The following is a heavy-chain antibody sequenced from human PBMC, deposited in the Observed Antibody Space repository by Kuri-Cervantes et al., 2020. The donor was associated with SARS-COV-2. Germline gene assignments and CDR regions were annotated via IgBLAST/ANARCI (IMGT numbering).Heavy chain of an antibody. D-gene: IGHD5-24*01. Sequence: GESLKISCAASGFTFSSYGMHWVRQAPGKGLEWVAFIRYDGSNKHYADSVKGRFTISRDNSKNTLYLQMNSLRAEDTAVYYCARDWGVEMATKYYFDYWGQGTLVTVSS. V-gene: IGHV3-30*02. CDR2: IRYDGSNK. CDR3: ARDWGVEMATKYYFDY. CDR1: GFTFSSYG. J-gene: IGHJ4*02.